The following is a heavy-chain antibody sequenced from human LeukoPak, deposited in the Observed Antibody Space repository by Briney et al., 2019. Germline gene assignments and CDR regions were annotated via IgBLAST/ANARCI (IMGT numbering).Heavy chain of an antibody. D-gene: IGHD4-17*01. Sequence: AASVKVSCKASGGTFSRYAISWVRQAPGQGLEWVGGILRIFSNAKYAQKFQSRVTITTDESTSTAYMELSSLKSEDTAVYYCARARYDHGARPLAFDIWGQGTMVTVSS. CDR1: GGTFSRYA. J-gene: IGHJ3*02. CDR2: ILRIFSNA. V-gene: IGHV1-69*05. CDR3: ARARYDHGARPLAFDI.